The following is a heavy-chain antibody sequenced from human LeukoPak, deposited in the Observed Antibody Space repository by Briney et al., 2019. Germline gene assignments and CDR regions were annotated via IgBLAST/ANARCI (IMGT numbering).Heavy chain of an antibody. D-gene: IGHD1-20*01. CDR2: ISSNGGST. V-gene: IGHV3-64*01. Sequence: GGSLRLSCAASGFTFSRYAMHWVRQAPGKGLESVSAISSNGGSTYYANSVKGRFTISRDDSKNTLYLQMGSLRAEDLAVYYCARDFGLTGKVDYWGQGTLVTVSS. CDR3: ARDFGLTGKVDY. J-gene: IGHJ4*02. CDR1: GFTFSRYA.